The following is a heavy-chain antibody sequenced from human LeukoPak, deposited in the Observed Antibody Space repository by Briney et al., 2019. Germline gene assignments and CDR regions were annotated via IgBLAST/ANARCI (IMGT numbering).Heavy chain of an antibody. Sequence: SETLSLACTVSGGSISSSSYYWGWIRQPPGKGLEWIGSIYYSGSTYYNPSLKSRVTISVDTSKNQFSLKLSSVTAADTAVYYCASLWFGPRDYWGQGTLVTVSS. CDR1: GGSISSSSYY. D-gene: IGHD3-10*01. CDR3: ASLWFGPRDY. V-gene: IGHV4-39*07. CDR2: IYYSGST. J-gene: IGHJ4*02.